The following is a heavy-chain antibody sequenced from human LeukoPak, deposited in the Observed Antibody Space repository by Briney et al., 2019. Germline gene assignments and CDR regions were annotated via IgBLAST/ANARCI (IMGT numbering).Heavy chain of an antibody. V-gene: IGHV1-2*02. D-gene: IGHD3-16*01. CDR3: ARLGSSDI. CDR1: GGTFSSYA. Sequence: ASVKVSCKAFGGTFSSYAITWVRQAPGQGLEWMGWINPNTGATNYAQKFQGRVTMTRDTSLSIAYMKLSSLRSDDTAVYYCARLGSSDIWGQGTMVTVSS. CDR2: INPNTGAT. J-gene: IGHJ3*02.